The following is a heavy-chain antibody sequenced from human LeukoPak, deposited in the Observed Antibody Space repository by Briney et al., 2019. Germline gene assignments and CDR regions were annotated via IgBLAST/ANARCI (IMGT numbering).Heavy chain of an antibody. V-gene: IGHV4-59*02. J-gene: IGHJ4*02. D-gene: IGHD3-3*01. Sequence: SETLSLTCTVSGGSVSSYYWSWIRQSPGKGLEWIGYIHDSDNTYYSPSLKSRVTISVDTSKNQFSLRVNSMTAADTAVYYCARGRRTIFGVVTPHFDYWGQGTLVTVSS. CDR1: GGSVSSYY. CDR2: IHDSDNT. CDR3: ARGRRTIFGVVTPHFDY.